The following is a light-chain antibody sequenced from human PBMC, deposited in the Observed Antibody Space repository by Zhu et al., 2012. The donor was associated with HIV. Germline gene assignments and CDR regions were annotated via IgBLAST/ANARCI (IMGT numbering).Light chain of an antibody. CDR2: RAS. J-gene: IGKJ2*01. Sequence: ETVMTQSPATLSVSPGERGTLSCRASQSVSTNLAWYQQKPGQAPRLLISRASTRATDVPARFSGSGSGTEFTLTINSLHSEDFAVYSCQQYNNWPPTFGQGTNLEIK. CDR1: QSVSTN. CDR3: QQYNNWPPT. V-gene: IGKV3-15*01.